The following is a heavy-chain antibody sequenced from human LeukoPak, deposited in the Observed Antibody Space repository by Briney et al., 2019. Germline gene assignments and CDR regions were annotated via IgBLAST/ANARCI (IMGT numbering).Heavy chain of an antibody. Sequence: ASVKVSCKTSGYTFSSYYMHWVRQAPGEGLEWMGIINPSGGSTSYAQKFQGRVTMTRDMSTSTVHMELSSLRSEDTAVYYCARVAAEVVGVPGAIGFGWLRRDYYYMDVWGKGTPVTVSS. CDR3: ARVAAEVVGVPGAIGFGWLRRDYYYMDV. CDR1: GYTFSSYY. J-gene: IGHJ6*03. CDR2: INPSGGST. V-gene: IGHV1-46*01. D-gene: IGHD2-2*02.